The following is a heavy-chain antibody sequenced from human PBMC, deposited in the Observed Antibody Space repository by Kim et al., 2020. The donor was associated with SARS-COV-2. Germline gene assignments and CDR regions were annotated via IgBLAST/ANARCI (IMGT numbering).Heavy chain of an antibody. D-gene: IGHD6-13*01. Sequence: GGSLRLSCAASGFTFSSYGMHWVRQAPGKGLEWVAVIWYDGSNKYYADSVKGRFTISRDNSKNTLYLQMNSLRAEDTAVYYCAVSIAAAVGAFDIWGQGTMVTVSS. CDR2: IWYDGSNK. CDR1: GFTFSSYG. V-gene: IGHV3-33*01. J-gene: IGHJ3*02. CDR3: AVSIAAAVGAFDI.